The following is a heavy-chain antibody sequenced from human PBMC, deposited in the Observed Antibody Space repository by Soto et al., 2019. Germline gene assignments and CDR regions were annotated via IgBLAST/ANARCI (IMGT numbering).Heavy chain of an antibody. D-gene: IGHD1-26*01. Sequence: ASVKVSCKASGYTFTSYAMHWVRQAPGQRLEWMGWINAGNGNTKYSQKFQGRVTITRDTSASTAYMELSSLRSEDTAVYYCARESVEGYYGIKAFAYWGQGTLVTVYS. CDR2: INAGNGNT. J-gene: IGHJ4*02. CDR1: GYTFTSYA. CDR3: ARESVEGYYGIKAFAY. V-gene: IGHV1-3*01.